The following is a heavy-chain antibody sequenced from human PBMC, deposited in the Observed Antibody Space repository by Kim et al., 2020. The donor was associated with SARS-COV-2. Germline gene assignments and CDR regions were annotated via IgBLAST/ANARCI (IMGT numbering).Heavy chain of an antibody. CDR3: ARASSGSYYFNWFDP. D-gene: IGHD3-10*01. V-gene: IGHV4-31*03. CDR2: IYYSGST. J-gene: IGHJ5*02. CDR1: GGSISSGGYY. Sequence: SETLSLTCTVSGGSISSGGYYWSWIRQHPGKGLEWIGYIYYSGSTYYNPSLKSRVTISVDTSKNQFSLKLSSVTAADTAVYYCARASSGSYYFNWFDPWGQGTLVTVSS.